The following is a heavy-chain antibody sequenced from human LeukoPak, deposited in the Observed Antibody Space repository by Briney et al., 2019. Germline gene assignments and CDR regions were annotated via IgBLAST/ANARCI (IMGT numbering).Heavy chain of an antibody. Sequence: ASMKVSCKASGYTFTSYGISWVRQAPGQGLEWMGWISAYNGNTNYAQKLQGRVTMTTDTSTGTAYMELRSLRSDDTAVYYCARVLDILTGYYIDYWGQGTLVTVSS. CDR2: ISAYNGNT. D-gene: IGHD3-9*01. J-gene: IGHJ4*02. CDR1: GYTFTSYG. CDR3: ARVLDILTGYYIDY. V-gene: IGHV1-18*01.